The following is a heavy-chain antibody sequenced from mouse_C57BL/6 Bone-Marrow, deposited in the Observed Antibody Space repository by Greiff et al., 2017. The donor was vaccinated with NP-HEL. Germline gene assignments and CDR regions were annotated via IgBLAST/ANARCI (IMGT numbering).Heavy chain of an antibody. CDR2: ISDGGSYT. Sequence: EVQLVESGGGLVKPGGSLKLSCAASGFTFSSYAMSWVRQTPEKRLEWVATISDGGSYTYYPDNVKGRFTISRDNAKNNLYLQMSHLKSEDTAMYYCARDLYYDYDDAMDYWGQGTSVTVSS. CDR1: GFTFSSYA. V-gene: IGHV5-4*01. J-gene: IGHJ4*01. CDR3: ARDLYYDYDDAMDY. D-gene: IGHD2-4*01.